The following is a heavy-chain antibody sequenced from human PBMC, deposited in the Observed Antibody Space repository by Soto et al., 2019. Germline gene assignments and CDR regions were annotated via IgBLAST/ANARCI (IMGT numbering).Heavy chain of an antibody. CDR1: GFSFGSYG. D-gene: IGHD4-4*01. CDR2: ISFDGRNK. V-gene: IGHV3-30*18. J-gene: IGHJ6*02. Sequence: PGGSLRLSCAASGFSFGSYGMHWVRQAPGKGLEWVTVISFDGRNKYYGESVKGRFTISRDNSKNTLYLQMNSLRAEDTAVYYCAKDAKTCSNLNSFYVMDVWGQGTTVTVSS. CDR3: AKDAKTCSNLNSFYVMDV.